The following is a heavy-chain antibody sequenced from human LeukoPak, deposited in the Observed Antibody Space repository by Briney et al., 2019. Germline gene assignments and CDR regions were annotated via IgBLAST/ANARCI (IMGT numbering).Heavy chain of an antibody. V-gene: IGHV3-15*01. CDR1: GFTFSSYW. D-gene: IGHD5-12*01. J-gene: IGHJ5*02. CDR2: IKSKSDGGTT. Sequence: PGGSLRLSCAASGFTFSSYWMSWVRQAPGKGLEWVGRIKSKSDGGTTDYAAPVKGRFTISRDDSKNTLYLQMNSLKTEDTGVYYCSSGGYSGYDFDNWGQGTLVTVSS. CDR3: SSGGYSGYDFDN.